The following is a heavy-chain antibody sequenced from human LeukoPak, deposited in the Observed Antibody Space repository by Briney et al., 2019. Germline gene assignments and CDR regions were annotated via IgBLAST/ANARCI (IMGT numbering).Heavy chain of an antibody. D-gene: IGHD6-19*01. J-gene: IGHJ1*01. CDR2: ISASTSGT. CDR3: AKSVPVAGLQH. V-gene: IGHV3-23*01. Sequence: GGSLRLSCAASGFTFNSSPMTWVRQAPGKGLEWVSGISASTSGTYYADSVKGRFTISRDNSKNTLYLQVNSLRAEDTAVYYCAKSVPVAGLQHWGQGTLVTVSS. CDR1: GFTFNSSP.